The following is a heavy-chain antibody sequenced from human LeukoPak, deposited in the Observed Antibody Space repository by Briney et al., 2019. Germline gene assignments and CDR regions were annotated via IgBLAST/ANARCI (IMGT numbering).Heavy chain of an antibody. CDR3: ARGAPRRYNWNYEYFQH. V-gene: IGHV4-34*01. CDR1: GGSFSGYY. CDR2: INHSGST. Sequence: LETLSLTCAVYGGSFSGYYWSWIRQPPGKGLEWIGEINHSGSTNYNPSLKSRVTISVDTSKNQFSLKLSSVTAADTAVYYCARGAPRRYNWNYEYFQHWGQGTLVTVSS. D-gene: IGHD1-7*01. J-gene: IGHJ1*01.